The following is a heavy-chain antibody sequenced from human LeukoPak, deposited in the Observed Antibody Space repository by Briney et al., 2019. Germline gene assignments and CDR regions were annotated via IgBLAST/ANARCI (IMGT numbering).Heavy chain of an antibody. CDR3: ARVVAMAYYYCYMDV. J-gene: IGHJ6*03. D-gene: IGHD5-18*01. CDR2: INPNSGGT. CDR1: GYTFTGYY. V-gene: IGHV1-2*02. Sequence: ASVKVSCKASGYTFTGYYMHWVRQAPGQGLEWMGWINPNSGGTNYAQKFQGRITMTTDTSITTAYMELSRLRSDDTAVYYCARVVAMAYYYCYMDVWGKGTTVTVSS.